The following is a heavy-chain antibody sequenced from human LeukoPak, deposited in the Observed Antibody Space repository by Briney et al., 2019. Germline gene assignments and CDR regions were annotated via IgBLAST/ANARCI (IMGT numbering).Heavy chain of an antibody. CDR3: ARGLRIVAY. D-gene: IGHD2-15*01. V-gene: IGHV3-23*01. CDR1: GFTFSTYG. Sequence: GGSLRLSCAASGFTFSTYGMTWVRQAPGKGLEWVSGVNNNGDFTYYADSVRGRFTISRDNSKNTLYLQMNSLRANDTAVYYCARGLRIVAYWGQGTLVTVSS. CDR2: VNNNGDFT. J-gene: IGHJ4*02.